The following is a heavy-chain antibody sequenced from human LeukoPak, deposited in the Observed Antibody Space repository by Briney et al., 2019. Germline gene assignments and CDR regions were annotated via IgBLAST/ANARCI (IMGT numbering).Heavy chain of an antibody. CDR3: ATDTRRLVFLGSDGFDI. Sequence: ASVKVSCKVSGYTLTELSMHWVRQAPGKGLEWMGGFDPEDGETIYAQKFQGRVTMTEDTSTDTAYMELSSLRSEDTAVYYCATDTRRLVFLGSDGFDIWGQGKMVNVSS. D-gene: IGHD1-1*01. CDR1: GYTLTELS. J-gene: IGHJ3*02. V-gene: IGHV1-24*01. CDR2: FDPEDGET.